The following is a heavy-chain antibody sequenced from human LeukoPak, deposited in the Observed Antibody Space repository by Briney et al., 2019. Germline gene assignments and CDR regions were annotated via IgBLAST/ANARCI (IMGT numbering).Heavy chain of an antibody. CDR2: INPNSGGT. CDR1: GYTFTVYY. V-gene: IGHV1-2*06. J-gene: IGHJ4*02. D-gene: IGHD6-19*01. CDR3: ARFIAVVDY. Sequence: ASVTVSCTASGYTFTVYYMHWVRQAPGQGLEWMGRINPNSGGTNYAQKFQGRVTMTRDTSISTAYMELSRLRSDDTAVYYCARFIAVVDYWGQGTLVTVSS.